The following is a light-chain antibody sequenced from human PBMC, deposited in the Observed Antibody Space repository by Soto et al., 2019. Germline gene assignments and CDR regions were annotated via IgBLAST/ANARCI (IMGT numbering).Light chain of an antibody. CDR2: AAS. Sequence: DIQMTQSPSSLSASVGDRVTITCRATQGIGPYLNWYQQKPGKVPKLLISAASSLQSGVPSRFSGSGSGTDFTLTISSLQPEDVATYYCQQSYTTSWTFGQGTKVDIK. CDR3: QQSYTTSWT. V-gene: IGKV1-39*01. CDR1: QGIGPY. J-gene: IGKJ1*01.